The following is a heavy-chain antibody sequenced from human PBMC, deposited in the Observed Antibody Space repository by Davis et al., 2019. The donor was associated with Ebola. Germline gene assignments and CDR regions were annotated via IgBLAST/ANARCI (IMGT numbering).Heavy chain of an antibody. Sequence: GESLKISCAASGFTFSSSAMSWVRQAPGKGLEWVSLISGASTSTYYADSVKGRFTISRDNSKNTLYLQLNSLRADDTAIYYCAKERIPSRLGLFEYWGQGTLVTVSS. CDR1: GFTFSSSA. CDR3: AKERIPSRLGLFEY. V-gene: IGHV3-23*01. D-gene: IGHD6-6*01. CDR2: ISGASTST. J-gene: IGHJ4*02.